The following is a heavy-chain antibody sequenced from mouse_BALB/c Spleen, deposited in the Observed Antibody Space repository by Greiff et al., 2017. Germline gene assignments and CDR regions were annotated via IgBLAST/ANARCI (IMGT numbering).Heavy chain of an antibody. CDR3: ARYLYGNYAPFDY. CDR2: ISYSGST. CDR1: GYSITSDYA. D-gene: IGHD2-10*02. J-gene: IGHJ2*01. V-gene: IGHV3-2*02. Sequence: EVKLQESGPGLVKPSQSLSLTCTVTGYSITSDYAWNWIRQFPGNKLEWMGYISYSGSTSYNPSLKSRISITRDTSKNQFFLQLNSVTTEDTATYYCARYLYGNYAPFDYWGQGTTLTVSS.